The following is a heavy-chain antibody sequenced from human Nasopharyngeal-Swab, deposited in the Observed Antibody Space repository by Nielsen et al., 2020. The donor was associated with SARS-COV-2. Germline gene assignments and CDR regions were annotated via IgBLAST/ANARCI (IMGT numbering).Heavy chain of an antibody. CDR2: IIPIFGTT. Sequence: SVKVSCKASGGTFSSYAITWVRQAPGQGLEWMGGIIPIFGTTNYAQRFQGRVTITADKSTSTAYMELSSLRSEDTAVYYCARDLYYDSSGHWYYYYGMDVWGQGTTVTVSS. CDR3: ARDLYYDSSGHWYYYYGMDV. CDR1: GGTFSSYA. D-gene: IGHD3-22*01. V-gene: IGHV1-69*06. J-gene: IGHJ6*02.